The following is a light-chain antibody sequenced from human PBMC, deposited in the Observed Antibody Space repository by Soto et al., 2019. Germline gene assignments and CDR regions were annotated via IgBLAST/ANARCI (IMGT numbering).Light chain of an antibody. CDR1: QSVSSY. J-gene: IGKJ2*01. CDR2: DAS. Sequence: EIVLTQSPATLSLSPGERATLSCRASQSVSSYLAWYQQKPGQAPRLLIYDASTRATGIPARFSGSGSETDFTLSSSSLEPVDFAVYYCQQHSNWPPYTFGQGTKLEIK. V-gene: IGKV3-11*01. CDR3: QQHSNWPPYT.